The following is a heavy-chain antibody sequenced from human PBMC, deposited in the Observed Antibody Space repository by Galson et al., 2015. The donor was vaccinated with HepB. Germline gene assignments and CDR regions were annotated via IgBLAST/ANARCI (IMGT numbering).Heavy chain of an antibody. D-gene: IGHD6-19*01. J-gene: IGHJ4*02. CDR3: AKEARGSGWFTTGFDY. V-gene: IGHV3-23*01. Sequence: SLRLSCAASGFTFSSYAMSWVRQAPGKGLEWVSAISGSGGSTYYADSVKGRFTISRDNSKNTLYLQMNSLRAEDTAVYYCAKEARGSGWFTTGFDYWGQGTLVTVSS. CDR1: GFTFSSYA. CDR2: ISGSGGST.